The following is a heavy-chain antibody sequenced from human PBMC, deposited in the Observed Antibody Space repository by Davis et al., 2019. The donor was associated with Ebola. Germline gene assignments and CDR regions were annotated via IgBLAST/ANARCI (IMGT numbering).Heavy chain of an antibody. CDR1: GFAFGDYA. J-gene: IGHJ4*02. D-gene: IGHD6-19*01. V-gene: IGHV3-9*01. CDR2: INWNSDSI. CDR3: ARGVAVGGFYFDY. Sequence: PGGSLRLSCAGSGFAFGDYAMHWVRQAPGKGLEWVSGINWNSDSIVYADSVKGRFTISRDNAKNSLYLQMNSLRGEDTAVYFCARGVAVGGFYFDYWGQGTLVTVSS.